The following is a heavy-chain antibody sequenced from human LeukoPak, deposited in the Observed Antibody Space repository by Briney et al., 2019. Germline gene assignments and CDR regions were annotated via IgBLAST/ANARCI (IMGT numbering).Heavy chain of an antibody. Sequence: SETLSLTCTVSGGSISSNSYYWGWIRQPPGKGLAWIGSIFYSGSTYYNPSLKSRVTICVDTSKNHFSLKLISVTAADTAVYYCARHPGSSFAVLAYWGQGSLVTVSS. CDR3: ARHPGSSFAVLAY. D-gene: IGHD6-6*01. J-gene: IGHJ4*02. V-gene: IGHV4-39*01. CDR1: GGSISSNSYY. CDR2: IFYSGST.